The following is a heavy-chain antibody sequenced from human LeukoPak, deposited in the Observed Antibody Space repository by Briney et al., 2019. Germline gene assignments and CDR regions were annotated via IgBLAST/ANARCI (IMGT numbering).Heavy chain of an antibody. D-gene: IGHD4-17*01. CDR2: IYSGGST. Sequence: GGSLRLSCAAPGFTVSSNYMSWVRQAPGKGLEWVSVIYSGGSTYYADSVKGRFTISRDNSKNTLYLQMNSLRAEDTAVYYCARVAVTTNYYYGMDVWGQGTTVTVSS. J-gene: IGHJ6*02. V-gene: IGHV3-53*01. CDR1: GFTVSSNY. CDR3: ARVAVTTNYYYGMDV.